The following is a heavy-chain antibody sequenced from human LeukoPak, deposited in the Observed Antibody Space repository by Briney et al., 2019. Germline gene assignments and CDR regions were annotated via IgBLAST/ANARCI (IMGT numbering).Heavy chain of an antibody. Sequence: APVKVSCKASGYTFTSYGISWVRQAPGQGLEWMGWISAYNGNTNYAQKLQGRVTMTTDTSTSTAYMELRSLRSDDTAVYYCAREVAVAGPAGGNRFDPWGQGTLVTVSS. CDR1: GYTFTSYG. CDR3: AREVAVAGPAGGNRFDP. CDR2: ISAYNGNT. V-gene: IGHV1-18*01. J-gene: IGHJ5*02. D-gene: IGHD6-19*01.